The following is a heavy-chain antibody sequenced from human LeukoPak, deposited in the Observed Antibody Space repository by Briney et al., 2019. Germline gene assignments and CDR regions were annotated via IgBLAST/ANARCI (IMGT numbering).Heavy chain of an antibody. D-gene: IGHD3-22*01. J-gene: IGHJ3*02. Sequence: SETLSLTCTVSGGSISSYYWSWIRQPAGKGLEWIGRIYTSGSTNYNPSLKSRVTMSVDTSKNQFSPKLSSVTAADTAVYYCARDNSHDSSGYYYGAFDIWGQGTMVTVSS. V-gene: IGHV4-4*07. CDR3: ARDNSHDSSGYYYGAFDI. CDR1: GGSISSYY. CDR2: IYTSGST.